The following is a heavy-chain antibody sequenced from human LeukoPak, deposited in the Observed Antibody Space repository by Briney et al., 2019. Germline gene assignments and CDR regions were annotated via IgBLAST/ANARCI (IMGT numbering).Heavy chain of an antibody. V-gene: IGHV4-39*07. CDR3: ASWGSSWSRRNYMDV. CDR2: INHSGST. CDR1: GGSISSSSYY. J-gene: IGHJ6*03. D-gene: IGHD6-13*01. Sequence: SETLSLTCTVSGGSISSSSYYWGWIRQPPGKGLEWIGEINHSGSTNYNPSLKSRVTISVDTSKNQFSLKLSSVTAADTAVYYYASWGSSWSRRNYMDVWGKGTTVTISS.